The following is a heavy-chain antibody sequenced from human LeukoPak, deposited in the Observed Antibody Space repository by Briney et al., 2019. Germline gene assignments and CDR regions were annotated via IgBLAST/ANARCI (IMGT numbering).Heavy chain of an antibody. CDR2: VYSGGRT. J-gene: IGHJ4*02. CDR1: GFTVSSNY. D-gene: IGHD5-18*01. V-gene: IGHV3-53*01. Sequence: GGSLRLSCAASGFTVSSNYMSWVRQAPGKGLGWVSVVYSGGRTYYAASVKGRFTISRDNSKNTLYLQMNSLRAEDTAVYYCARGGYSYGYDYWGQGTLVTVSS. CDR3: ARGGYSYGYDY.